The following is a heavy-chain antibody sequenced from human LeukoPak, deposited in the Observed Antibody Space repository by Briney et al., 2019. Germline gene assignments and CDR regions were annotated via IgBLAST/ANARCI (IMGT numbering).Heavy chain of an antibody. CDR2: IYHSGST. D-gene: IGHD1-26*01. CDR3: ASPNGTVGAYSAFDI. Sequence: SGTLSLTCAVSGGSISSSNWWSWVRQPPGKGLEWIGEIYHSGSTNYNPSLKSRVTISVDKSKNQFSLKLSSVTAADTAVYFCASPNGTVGAYSAFDIWGQGTMVTVSS. V-gene: IGHV4-4*02. CDR1: GGSISSSNW. J-gene: IGHJ3*02.